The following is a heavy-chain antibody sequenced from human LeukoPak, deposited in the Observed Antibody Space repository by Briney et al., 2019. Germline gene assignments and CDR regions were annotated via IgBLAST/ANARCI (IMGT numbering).Heavy chain of an antibody. CDR3: ARAIDTAMVSGIRYFDY. V-gene: IGHV1-8*01. CDR2: MNPNSGNT. CDR1: GYTFTSYD. J-gene: IGHJ4*02. Sequence: GSVKVSCKASGYTFTSYDINWVRQATGQGLEWMGWMNPNSGNTGYAQKFQGRVTMTRNTSISTAYMELSSLRSEDTAVYYCARAIDTAMVSGIRYFDYWGQGTLVTVSS. D-gene: IGHD5-18*01.